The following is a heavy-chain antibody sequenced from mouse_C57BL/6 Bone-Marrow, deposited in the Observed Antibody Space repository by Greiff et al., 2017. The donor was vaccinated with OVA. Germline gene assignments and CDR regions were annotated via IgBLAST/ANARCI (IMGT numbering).Heavy chain of an antibody. CDR1: GFTFSNYW. D-gene: IGHD1-1*01. Sequence: EVKLQESGGGLVQPGGSMKLSCVASGFTFSNYWMNWVRQSPEKGLEWVAQIRLKSDNYATHYAESVKGRFTISRDDSKSSVYLQMNNLRAEDTGIYYCTAPYYGSSPFAYWGQGTLVTVSA. J-gene: IGHJ3*01. CDR2: IRLKSDNYAT. CDR3: TAPYYGSSPFAY. V-gene: IGHV6-3*01.